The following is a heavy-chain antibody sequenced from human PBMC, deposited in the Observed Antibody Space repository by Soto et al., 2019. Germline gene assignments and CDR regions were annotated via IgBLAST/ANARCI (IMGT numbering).Heavy chain of an antibody. V-gene: IGHV3-23*01. D-gene: IGHD3-22*01. CDR1: GFTFSSYA. J-gene: IGHJ6*02. Sequence: GGSLRLSFAASGFTFSSYAMSWVRQAPGKGLEWVSAISGSGGSTYYADSVKGRFTISRDNSKNTLYLQMNSLRAEDTAVYYCAKDPYYYDSSGYYPYYYYGMDVWGQGTTVTVS. CDR2: ISGSGGST. CDR3: AKDPYYYDSSGYYPYYYYGMDV.